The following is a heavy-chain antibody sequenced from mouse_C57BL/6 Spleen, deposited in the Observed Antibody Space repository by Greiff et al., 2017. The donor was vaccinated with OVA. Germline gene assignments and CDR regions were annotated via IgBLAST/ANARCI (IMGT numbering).Heavy chain of an antibody. CDR2: IDPSDSYT. CDR3: ARRDYGIAMDY. D-gene: IGHD1-1*01. Sequence: VQLQQPGAELVKPGASVKLSCKASGYTFTSYWMQWVKQRPGQGLEWIGEIDPSDSYTNYNQKFKGKATLTVDTSSSTAYMQLSSLTSEDSAVYYCARRDYGIAMDYWGQGTSVTVSS. CDR1: GYTFTSYW. V-gene: IGHV1-50*01. J-gene: IGHJ4*01.